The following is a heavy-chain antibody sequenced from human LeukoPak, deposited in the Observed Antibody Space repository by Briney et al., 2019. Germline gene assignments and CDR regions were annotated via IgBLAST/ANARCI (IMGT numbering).Heavy chain of an antibody. V-gene: IGHV3-7*01. D-gene: IGHD2-2*01. CDR2: IKQDGSEK. Sequence: GGSLRLSCAASGFTFSRYWMTWVRQAPGKGLEGVANIKQDGSEKYYVDSVKGRFTISRDNAKNSLYLKMNSLRAEDTAVYYCAREKEGYCSRTSCYLDYYYYYMDVWGKGTTVTISS. J-gene: IGHJ6*03. CDR3: AREKEGYCSRTSCYLDYYYYYMDV. CDR1: GFTFSRYW.